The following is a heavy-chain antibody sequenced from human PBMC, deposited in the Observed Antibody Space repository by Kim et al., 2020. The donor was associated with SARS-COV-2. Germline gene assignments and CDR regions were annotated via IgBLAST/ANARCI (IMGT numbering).Heavy chain of an antibody. D-gene: IGHD3-22*01. CDR2: ISAYNGNT. CDR3: ARDYYDSSGYLRFDP. CDR1: GYTFTSYG. Sequence: ASVKVSCKASGYTFTSYGISWVRQAPGQGLEWMGWISAYNGNTNYAQKLQGRVTMTTDTSTSTAYMELRSLRSDDTAVYYCARDYYDSSGYLRFDPWGQGTLVTVSS. J-gene: IGHJ5*02. V-gene: IGHV1-18*01.